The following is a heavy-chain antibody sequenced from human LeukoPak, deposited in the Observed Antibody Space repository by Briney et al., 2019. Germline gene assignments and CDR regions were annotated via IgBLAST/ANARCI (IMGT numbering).Heavy chain of an antibody. V-gene: IGHV3-48*04. Sequence: GGSLRLSCAASGFTFSSYGMHWVRQAPGKGLEWVSYISSSGSTIYYADSVKGRFTISRDNAKNSLYLQMNSLRAEDTAVYYCARDQYSSFDYWGQGTLVTVSS. J-gene: IGHJ4*02. CDR2: ISSSGSTI. CDR1: GFTFSSYG. D-gene: IGHD2-21*01. CDR3: ARDQYSSFDY.